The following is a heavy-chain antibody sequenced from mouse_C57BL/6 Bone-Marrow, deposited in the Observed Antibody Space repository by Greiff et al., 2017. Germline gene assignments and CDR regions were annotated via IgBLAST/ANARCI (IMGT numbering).Heavy chain of an antibody. D-gene: IGHD3-2*02. V-gene: IGHV1-15*01. CDR1: GYTFTDYE. Sequence: VQLQQSGAELARPGASVKLSCKASGYTFTDYEMHWVKQTPVHGLEWIGAIDPETGGTAYNQKFKGKAILTADKSSSTAYMELRSLTSEDSAVYYCTRSGELRLPFAYWGQGTLVTVSA. J-gene: IGHJ3*01. CDR3: TRSGELRLPFAY. CDR2: IDPETGGT.